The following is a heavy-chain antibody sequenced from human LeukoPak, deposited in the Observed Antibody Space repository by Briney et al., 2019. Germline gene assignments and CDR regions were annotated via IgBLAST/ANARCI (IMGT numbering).Heavy chain of an antibody. D-gene: IGHD4-11*01. CDR2: ISYDGSNK. CDR3: ARTPTTRGGDYFDY. CDR1: GFTFSSYW. J-gene: IGHJ4*02. V-gene: IGHV3-30*03. Sequence: GGSLRLSCAASGFTFSSYWMNWARQAPGKGLEWVAVISYDGSNKYYADSVKGRFTISRDNSKNTLYLQMNSLRAEDTAVYYCARTPTTRGGDYFDYWGQGTLVTVSS.